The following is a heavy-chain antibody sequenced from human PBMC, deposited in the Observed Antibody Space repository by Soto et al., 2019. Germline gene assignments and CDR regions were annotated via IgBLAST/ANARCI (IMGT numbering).Heavy chain of an antibody. Sequence: LRLSCAASGFTFSSYAMSWVRQAPGKGLEWVSAISGSGGSTYYADSVKGRFTISRDNSKNTLYLQMNSLRAEDTAVYYCAKGDSSGYYLAYYYYGMDVWGQGTTVTVSS. CDR3: AKGDSSGYYLAYYYYGMDV. V-gene: IGHV3-23*01. CDR2: ISGSGGST. J-gene: IGHJ6*02. CDR1: GFTFSSYA. D-gene: IGHD3-22*01.